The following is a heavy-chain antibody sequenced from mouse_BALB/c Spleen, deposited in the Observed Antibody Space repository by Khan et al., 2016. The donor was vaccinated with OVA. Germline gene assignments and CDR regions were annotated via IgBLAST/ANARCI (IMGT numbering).Heavy chain of an antibody. CDR1: GFTFSSFG. D-gene: IGHD1-2*01. Sequence: EVELVESGGGLVQPGGSRKLSCAASGFTFSSFGMHWVRQAPEKGLEWVAYISSGSATIYYADTVKDRFTISRDNPKNTLFLQMISLRSEDTGIYYCARSLSTAWYFDEWGAETTLSISS. CDR3: ARSLSTAWYFDE. J-gene: IGHJ1*01. V-gene: IGHV5-17*02. CDR2: ISSGSATI.